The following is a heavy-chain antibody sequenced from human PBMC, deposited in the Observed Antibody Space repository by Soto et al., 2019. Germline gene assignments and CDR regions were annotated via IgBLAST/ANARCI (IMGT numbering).Heavy chain of an antibody. J-gene: IGHJ3*02. D-gene: IGHD6-13*01. V-gene: IGHV3-11*01. Sequence: GESLKISCAASGFTFSDYYMSWIRQAPGKGLEWVSYISSSGSTIYYADSVKGRFTISRDNAKNSLYLQMNSLRAEDTAVYYCAREPIAAAGTAIDAFDIWGQGTMVTVSS. CDR1: GFTFSDYY. CDR3: AREPIAAAGTAIDAFDI. CDR2: ISSSGSTI.